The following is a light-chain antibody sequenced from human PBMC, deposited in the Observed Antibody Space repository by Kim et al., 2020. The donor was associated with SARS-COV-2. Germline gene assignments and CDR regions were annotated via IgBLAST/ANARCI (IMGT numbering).Light chain of an antibody. J-gene: IGLJ2*01. CDR1: SSDVGSYDL. V-gene: IGLV2-11*01. CDR3: CSYAGRYTWV. CDR2: DVS. Sequence: QSALTQPRSVSGSPGQSVTISCTGTSSDVGSYDLVSWYQQHPAKAPKLMICDVSKRPSGVPDRFSGSKSGNTASLTISGLQAEDEADYYCCSYAGRYTWVFGGGTQLTVL.